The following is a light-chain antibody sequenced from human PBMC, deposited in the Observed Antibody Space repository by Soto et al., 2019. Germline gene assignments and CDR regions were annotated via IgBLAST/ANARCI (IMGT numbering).Light chain of an antibody. Sequence: EVVLTQSPGTLSLSPGESTTLSCRTSKSVSNNYLAWYQQKPGQGPRLLIFGSSDRATGIPDRFSGSGSGTDFTLTISRPEPEDFAVYYCQQYGSPPPYTFGQGTKLEIK. V-gene: IGKV3-20*01. CDR2: GSS. J-gene: IGKJ2*01. CDR3: QQYGSPPPYT. CDR1: KSVSNNY.